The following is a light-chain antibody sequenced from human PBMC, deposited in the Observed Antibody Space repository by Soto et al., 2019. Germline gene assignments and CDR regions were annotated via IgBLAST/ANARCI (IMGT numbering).Light chain of an antibody. CDR1: QSVSSSY. CDR3: QQYGSSPLT. Sequence: DIVLAQSPGTLSLSPGERDTLSCTASQSVSSSYLAWYQPKPGQAPRLLIYGASSRATGIPDRFSGSGSGTDFTLTISRLEPEDFAVYYGQQYGSSPLTFGGGTKVDI. CDR2: GAS. V-gene: IGKV3-20*01. J-gene: IGKJ4*01.